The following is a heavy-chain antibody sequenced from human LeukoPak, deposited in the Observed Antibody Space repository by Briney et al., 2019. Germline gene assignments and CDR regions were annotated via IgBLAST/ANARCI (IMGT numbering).Heavy chain of an antibody. CDR3: AGDYDSSGYLLAY. V-gene: IGHV4-4*07. CDR1: GGSISRYY. Sequence: PLETLSLTCTVSGGSISRYYWSWIRQPAGKGLEWIGRIYTSGSTNYNPSLKSRVTMSVDTSKNQFSLKLSSVTAADTAVYYCAGDYDSSGYLLAYWGQGTLVTVSS. D-gene: IGHD3-22*01. J-gene: IGHJ4*02. CDR2: IYTSGST.